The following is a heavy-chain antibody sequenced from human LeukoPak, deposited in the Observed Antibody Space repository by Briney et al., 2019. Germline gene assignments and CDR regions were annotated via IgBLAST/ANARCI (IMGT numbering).Heavy chain of an antibody. J-gene: IGHJ4*02. CDR2: INPNSGGT. D-gene: IGHD1-26*01. V-gene: IGHV1-2*06. CDR3: ARTYSGSSEWYFDY. CDR1: GYTFTGYY. Sequence: ASVKVSCKASGYTFTGYYMHWVRQAPGQGLEWMGRINPNSGGTNYAQKFQGRVTMSRDTSISTAYMELSRLRSDDTAVYYCARTYSGSSEWYFDYWGQGTLVTVSS.